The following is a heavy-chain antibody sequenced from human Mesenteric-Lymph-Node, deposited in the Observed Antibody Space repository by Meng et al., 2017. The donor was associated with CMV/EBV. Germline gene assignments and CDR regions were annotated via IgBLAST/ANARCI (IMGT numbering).Heavy chain of an antibody. Sequence: GSLKISCAASGITVSLTYMTWVRQAPGKGLEWVSLIYSGGRTSYADSVKGRFTISRDNSKNTLYLEMNSLRAEDTAVYYCASGYCSSYDCRTEYYYGMDVWGQGTSVTVSS. CDR1: GITVSLTY. V-gene: IGHV3-66*02. CDR3: ASGYCSSYDCRTEYYYGMDV. CDR2: IYSGGRT. D-gene: IGHD2-2*01. J-gene: IGHJ6*02.